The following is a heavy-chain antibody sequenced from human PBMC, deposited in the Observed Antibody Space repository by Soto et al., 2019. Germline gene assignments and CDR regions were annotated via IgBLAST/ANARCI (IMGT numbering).Heavy chain of an antibody. CDR2: INWKSDI. D-gene: IGHD3-10*01. CDR3: AKGDGYYGSGSYLYYYGMDV. Sequence: SGGSLRLSCAVSGFTFDDNAMHWVRQAPEKGLEWVSGINWKSDIGYADSVKGRFTISRDNAENSLYLQMNSLRAEDTALYYCAKGDGYYGSGSYLYYYGMDVWGQGTTVTVSS. CDR1: GFTFDDNA. V-gene: IGHV3-9*01. J-gene: IGHJ6*02.